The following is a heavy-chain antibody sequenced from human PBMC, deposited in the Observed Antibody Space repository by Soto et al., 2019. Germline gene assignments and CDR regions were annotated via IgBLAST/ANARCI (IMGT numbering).Heavy chain of an antibody. CDR1: GFSLSNARMG. J-gene: IGHJ5*02. V-gene: IGHV2-26*01. Sequence: QVTLKESGPVLVKPTETLTLTCTVSGFSLSNARMGVSWIRQPPGKALEWLAHIFSNDEKSYHTSLKSRLTSSKDTSKSQVVLTMTNMDPVDTATYYCARMPQARVAAAGTDWFDRWGQGTLVTVSS. D-gene: IGHD6-13*01. CDR3: ARMPQARVAAAGTDWFDR. CDR2: IFSNDEK.